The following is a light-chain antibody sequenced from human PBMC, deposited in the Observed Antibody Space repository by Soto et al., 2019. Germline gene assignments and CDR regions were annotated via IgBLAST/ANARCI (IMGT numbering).Light chain of an antibody. CDR3: QQSYSTPLT. Sequence: IQMTQSPSSLSASVGDRVTIICRASQSISSYLNWYQQKPGKAPKLLIYAASSLQSGVPSRFSGSGSGTDFTLTISSLQPEDFATYYCQQSYSTPLTFGGGTKV. CDR1: QSISSY. V-gene: IGKV1-39*01. J-gene: IGKJ4*01. CDR2: AAS.